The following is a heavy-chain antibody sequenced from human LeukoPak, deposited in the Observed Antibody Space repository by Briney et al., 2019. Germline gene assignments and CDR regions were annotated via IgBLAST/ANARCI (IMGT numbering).Heavy chain of an antibody. CDR2: INWNGGST. V-gene: IGHV3-20*04. J-gene: IGHJ6*03. CDR3: ARASSSSLFYYYYMGV. D-gene: IGHD6-6*01. Sequence: PGGSLRLSCAASGFTFDDYGMSWVRQAPGKGLEWVSGINWNGGSTGYADSVKGRFTISRDNAKNSLYLQMNSLRAEDTALYYCARASSSSLFYYYYMGVWGKGTTVTVSS. CDR1: GFTFDDYG.